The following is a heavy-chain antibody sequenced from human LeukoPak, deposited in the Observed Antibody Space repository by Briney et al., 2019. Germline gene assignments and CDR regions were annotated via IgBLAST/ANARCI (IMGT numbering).Heavy chain of an antibody. Sequence: SETLSLTCAVYGGSFSSYYWSWIRQPPGKGLEWIGEINHSGGTNYNPSLKSRVTISVDTSKNQFSLKLSSVTAADTAVYYCARAQRYVDTAMVAPDWGQGTLVTVSS. V-gene: IGHV4-34*01. CDR3: ARAQRYVDTAMVAPD. CDR2: INHSGGT. J-gene: IGHJ4*02. D-gene: IGHD5-18*01. CDR1: GGSFSSYY.